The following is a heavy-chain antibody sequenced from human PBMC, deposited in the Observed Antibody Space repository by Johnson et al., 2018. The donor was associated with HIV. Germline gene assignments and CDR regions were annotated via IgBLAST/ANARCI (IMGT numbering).Heavy chain of an antibody. V-gene: IGHV3-7*01. J-gene: IGHJ3*02. CDR2: IKQDGSEK. CDR3: AKDPNTAMVTAFDI. D-gene: IGHD5-18*01. CDR1: GFTFSSYW. Sequence: VQLVESGGGLVQPGGSLRLSCAASGFTFSSYWMSWVRQAPGKGLEWVANIKQDGSEKYYVDSVKGRFTISRDNSKNTLYLQMNSLRAEDTAVYYCAKDPNTAMVTAFDIWGQGTMVTVSS.